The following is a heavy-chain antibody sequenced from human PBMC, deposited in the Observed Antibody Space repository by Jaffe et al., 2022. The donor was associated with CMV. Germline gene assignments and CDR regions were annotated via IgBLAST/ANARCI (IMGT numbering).Heavy chain of an antibody. V-gene: IGHV4-34*01. CDR1: GGSFSGYY. CDR2: INHGGGT. CDR3: ARGRRDTGGSYPNTWGSTVVYYYFYMDV. Sequence: QVQLQQWGAGLLKPSETLSLTCAVYGGSFSGYYWSWIRQPPGKGLEWMGEINHGGGTSYNPSLKSRVTILADTSKNQFSLRLNSVTAADTAVYYCARGRRDTGGSYPNTWGSTVVYYYFYMDVWDKGTTVTVSS. J-gene: IGHJ6*03. D-gene: IGHD6-19*01.